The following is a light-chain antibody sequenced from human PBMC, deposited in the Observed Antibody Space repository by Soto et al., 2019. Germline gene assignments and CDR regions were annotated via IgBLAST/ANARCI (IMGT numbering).Light chain of an antibody. Sequence: DIVMTQSPASLAVSLGERATLSCRASQSVSSSYVAWYQQKPGQAPRLLIYGASTRATGIPARFSGSGSGTEFTLTISSLQSEDFAVYYCQQYNNWPPWTFGQGTKVDIK. CDR3: QQYNNWPPWT. V-gene: IGKV3-15*01. CDR1: QSVSSSY. CDR2: GAS. J-gene: IGKJ1*01.